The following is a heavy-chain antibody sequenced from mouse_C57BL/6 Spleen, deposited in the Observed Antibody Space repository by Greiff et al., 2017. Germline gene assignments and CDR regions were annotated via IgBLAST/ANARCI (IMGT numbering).Heavy chain of an antibody. Sequence: QVQLQQPGAELVKPGASVKLSCKASGYTFTSYWMHWVKQRPGRGLEWIGRIDPNSGGTKYNEKFKSKATLTVDKPSSKAYMQLSSLTSEDSAVYYCARWDYDGYYEGYFDVWGTGTTVTVSS. V-gene: IGHV1-72*01. CDR2: IDPNSGGT. CDR1: GYTFTSYW. CDR3: ARWDYDGYYEGYFDV. D-gene: IGHD2-3*01. J-gene: IGHJ1*03.